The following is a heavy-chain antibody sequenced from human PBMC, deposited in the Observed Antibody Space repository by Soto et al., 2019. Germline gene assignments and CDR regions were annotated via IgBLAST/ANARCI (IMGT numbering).Heavy chain of an antibody. CDR1: GGTFSSYA. V-gene: IGHV1-69*01. D-gene: IGHD3-22*01. J-gene: IGHJ5*02. CDR2: IIPIFGTA. Sequence: QVQLVQSGAEVKKPGSSVKVSCKASGGTFSSYAISWVRQAPGQGLEWMGGIIPIFGTANYAQKFQGRVTITADESTSTAYMELSSLRSEDTAVYYCARTNYYDSSGYYYHGSWFDPWGQGTLVTVSS. CDR3: ARTNYYDSSGYYYHGSWFDP.